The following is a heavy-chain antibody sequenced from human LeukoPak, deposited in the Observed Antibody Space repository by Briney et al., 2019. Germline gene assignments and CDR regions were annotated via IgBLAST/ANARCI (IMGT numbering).Heavy chain of an antibody. J-gene: IGHJ4*02. D-gene: IGHD3-3*01. CDR1: GGSFSGYY. Sequence: SETLSLTCAVYGGSFSGYYWSWIRQPPGKGLECIGEINHSGSTNYNPSLKSRVTISVDTSKNQFSLKLSSVTAADTAVYYCARVRSDTTVDFWRGCYNRFDYWGRGTLVTVSS. CDR2: INHSGST. V-gene: IGHV4-34*01. CDR3: ARVRSDTTVDFWRGCYNRFDY.